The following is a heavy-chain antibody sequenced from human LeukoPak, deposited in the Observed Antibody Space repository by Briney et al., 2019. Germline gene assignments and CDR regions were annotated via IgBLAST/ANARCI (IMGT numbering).Heavy chain of an antibody. CDR2: IKSDGST. J-gene: IGHJ1*01. D-gene: IGHD3-22*01. V-gene: IGHV3-74*01. CDR1: GFTFSRYW. CDR3: ARAPAEIGGYYPEYFRH. Sequence: GESLRLSCAASGFTFSRYWMHWVRQAPGKGLVWVSRIKSDGSTNYADSVKGRFTISRDNAKNTVSLQMNSLRAEDTGVYYCARAPAEIGGYYPEYFRHWGQGTLVTVSS.